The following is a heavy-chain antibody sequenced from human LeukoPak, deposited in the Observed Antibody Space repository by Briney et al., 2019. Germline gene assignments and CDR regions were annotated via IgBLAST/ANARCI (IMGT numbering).Heavy chain of an antibody. CDR2: IYYSGST. V-gene: IGHV4-59*01. D-gene: IGHD5-18*01. CDR3: ARRGYSYGYDAFDI. CDR1: GGSISSYY. J-gene: IGHJ3*02. Sequence: PSETLSLTCTVSGGSISSYYWSWIPQPPGKGLDWIGYIYYSGSTNYNPSLKSRVTISVDTSKIQFSLKLSSVTLTDTAEYHCARRGYSYGYDAFDIWRQGTMITVSS.